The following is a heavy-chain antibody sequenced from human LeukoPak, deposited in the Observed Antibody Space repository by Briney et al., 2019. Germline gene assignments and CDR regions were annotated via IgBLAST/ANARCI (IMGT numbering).Heavy chain of an antibody. CDR3: ARATASPPSFDY. D-gene: IGHD1-26*01. CDR1: GYSISSGYY. V-gene: IGHV4-38-2*02. CDR2: IYHSGST. Sequence: SETLSLTCTVSGYSISSGYYWGWIRQPPGKGLGWIGSIYHSGSTYYNPSLKSRVTISVDTSKNQFSLKLSSVTAADTAVYYCARATASPPSFDYWGQGTLVTVSS. J-gene: IGHJ4*02.